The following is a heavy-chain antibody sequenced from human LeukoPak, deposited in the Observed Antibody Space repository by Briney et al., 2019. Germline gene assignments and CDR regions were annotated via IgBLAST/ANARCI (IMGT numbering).Heavy chain of an antibody. CDR2: IVVGSGNT. D-gene: IGHD3-22*01. V-gene: IGHV1-58*01. CDR3: AAADYYDSSGYYYYYGMDV. Sequence: SVKVSCKASGFTFTSSAGQWVRQARGRRLEWIGWIVVGSGNTNYAQKFQERVTITRDMSTSTAYMELSSLRSEDTAVYYCAAADYYDSSGYYYYYGMDVWGRGTTVTVSS. J-gene: IGHJ6*02. CDR1: GFTFTSSA.